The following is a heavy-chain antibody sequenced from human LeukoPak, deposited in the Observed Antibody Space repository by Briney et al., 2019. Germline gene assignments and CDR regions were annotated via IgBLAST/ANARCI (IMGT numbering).Heavy chain of an antibody. V-gene: IGHV4-4*07. D-gene: IGHD6-6*01. J-gene: IGHJ6*03. CDR1: GGSISSYY. CDR2: IYTSGST. CDR3: ARDAAARPYYYYYMDV. Sequence: SETLSLTCTVSGGSISSYYWSWIRQPAGKGLEWIGRIYTSGSTNYNPSLKSRVTMSVDTSKNQFSLKLSSVTAADTAVYYCARDAAARPYYYYYMDVWGKGTTVTVSS.